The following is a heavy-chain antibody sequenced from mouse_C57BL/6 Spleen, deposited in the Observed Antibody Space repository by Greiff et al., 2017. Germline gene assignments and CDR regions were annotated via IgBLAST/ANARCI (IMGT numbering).Heavy chain of an antibody. J-gene: IGHJ1*03. V-gene: IGHV1-50*01. CDR1: GYTFTSYW. CDR3: ARGGFDV. Sequence: QVQLQQSGAELVKPGASVKLSCKASGYTFTSYWMQWVKQRPGQGLEWIGEIDPSDSYTNYNQKFKGKATLTVDTSSSTAYMQLSSLTSEDSAVYYCARGGFDVWGTGTTVTVSS. CDR2: IDPSDSYT.